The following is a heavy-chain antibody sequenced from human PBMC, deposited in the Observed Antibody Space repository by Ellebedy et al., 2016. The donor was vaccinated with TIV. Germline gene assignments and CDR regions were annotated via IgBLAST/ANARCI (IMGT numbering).Heavy chain of an antibody. J-gene: IGHJ5*02. CDR3: TKDMARGVYAFDP. CDR1: GFTFSDAW. V-gene: IGHV3-15*01. Sequence: GESLKISCAASGFTFSDAWMIWVRQAPGKGLEWVGRIKSNIHGGTADYAAPVKGRFTISRDDSKDTVYLQMNSLKTEDTGVYYCTKDMARGVYAFDPWGQGTLVTVSS. CDR2: IKSNIHGGTA. D-gene: IGHD3-10*01.